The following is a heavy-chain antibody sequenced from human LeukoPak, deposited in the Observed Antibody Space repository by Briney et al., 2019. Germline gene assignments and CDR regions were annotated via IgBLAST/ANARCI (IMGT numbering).Heavy chain of an antibody. CDR3: ARVGLLWFGETDAFDI. V-gene: IGHV3-7*01. D-gene: IGHD3-10*01. CDR2: IKQAGSEK. CDR1: GFTLSSYW. Sequence: GGSLSLSCAASGFTLSSYWMSWVRQAPGKGLEWVAIIKQAGSEKYYVDSVKGPFTISRDNAKNSLYMQMNSLRAEDTAVYYCARVGLLWFGETDAFDIWGQGTMVTVSS. J-gene: IGHJ3*02.